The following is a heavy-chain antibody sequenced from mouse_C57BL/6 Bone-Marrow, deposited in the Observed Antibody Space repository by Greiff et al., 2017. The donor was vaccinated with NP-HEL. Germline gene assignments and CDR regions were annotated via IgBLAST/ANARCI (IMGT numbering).Heavy chain of an antibody. CDR2: IWTGGGT. CDR1: GFSLTSYA. CDR3: ARTYGSSYYWYFDV. V-gene: IGHV2-9-1*01. D-gene: IGHD1-1*01. J-gene: IGHJ1*03. Sequence: VHLVESGPGLVAPSQSLSITCTVSGFSLTSYAISWVRQPPGKGLEWLGVIWTGGGTNYNSALKSRLSISKDNSKSQVFLKMNSLQTDDTARYYCARTYGSSYYWYFDVWGTGTTVTVSS.